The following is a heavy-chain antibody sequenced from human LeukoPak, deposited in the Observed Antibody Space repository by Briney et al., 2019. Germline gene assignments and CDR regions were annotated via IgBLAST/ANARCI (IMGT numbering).Heavy chain of an antibody. D-gene: IGHD6-13*01. CDR1: GFTFHDYG. J-gene: IGHJ3*02. CDR3: ARANWYSSSWYSAFDI. CDR2: INWNGGGT. Sequence: GGSLRLSCAASGFTFHDYGMSWVRHAPGKGLAWVSGINWNGGGTAYADSVKGRFTISRDNAKNSLYLQMHSLRAEDTALYHCARANWYSSSWYSAFDIWGQGTMVTVSS. V-gene: IGHV3-20*01.